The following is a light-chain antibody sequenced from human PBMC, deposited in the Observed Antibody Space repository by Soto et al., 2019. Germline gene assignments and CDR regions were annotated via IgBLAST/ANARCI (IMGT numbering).Light chain of an antibody. CDR2: AAS. Sequence: DIQMTQSPSSLSASVGDRVTITCRASQSISSYLNWYQQKPGKAPKLLIYAASSLQSVVPSRFSGGGSGTDFTLTISSLQPEDFATYYCQQSYSTLMYTFGQGTKLEIK. CDR1: QSISSY. CDR3: QQSYSTLMYT. J-gene: IGKJ2*01. V-gene: IGKV1-39*01.